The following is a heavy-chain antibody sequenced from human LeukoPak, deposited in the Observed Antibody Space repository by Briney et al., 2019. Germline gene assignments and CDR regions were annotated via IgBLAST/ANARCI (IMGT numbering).Heavy chain of an antibody. V-gene: IGHV3-53*01. Sequence: PGGSLRLSCAASGFTVSSNYMSWVRQAPGKGLEWVSVIYSGGSTYYADSVKGRFTISRDNSKNTLYLQMNSLRAEDTAVYYCARAQGAVYGSRRVYYYYYMDVWGKGTTVTISS. CDR2: IYSGGST. J-gene: IGHJ6*03. CDR3: ARAQGAVYGSRRVYYYYYMDV. D-gene: IGHD3-10*01. CDR1: GFTVSSNY.